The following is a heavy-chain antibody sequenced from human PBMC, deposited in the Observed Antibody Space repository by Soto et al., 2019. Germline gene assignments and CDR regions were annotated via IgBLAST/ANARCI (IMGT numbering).Heavy chain of an antibody. V-gene: IGHV6-1*01. CDR3: VRDRYSSSGWFDP. Sequence: QNFSPTCAISGDSVSSYSAAWNLIRQYPSGGLECLGRTYYRSRFFSDYAESVKSRIIINPDTSKNQFSLQLKSVTPEDTAVYYCVRDRYSSSGWFDPWGQGTPVTVSS. J-gene: IGHJ5*02. CDR1: GDSVSSYSAA. D-gene: IGHD3-10*01. CDR2: TYYRSRFFS.